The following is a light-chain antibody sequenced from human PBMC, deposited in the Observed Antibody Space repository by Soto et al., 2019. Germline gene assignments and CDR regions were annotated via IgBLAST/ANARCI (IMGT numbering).Light chain of an antibody. CDR2: WAS. Sequence: DIVMTQSPDSLAVSLGERASINCTSRQSILYSSKNKNYLSWYQQKPGQPPRLLIYWASTRESGVPDRFSGSGSRTDFTLTISSLQAADVAVYYCQQYYRTPYTFGQGTKLEIK. CDR3: QQYYRTPYT. J-gene: IGKJ2*01. V-gene: IGKV4-1*01. CDR1: QSILYSSKNKNY.